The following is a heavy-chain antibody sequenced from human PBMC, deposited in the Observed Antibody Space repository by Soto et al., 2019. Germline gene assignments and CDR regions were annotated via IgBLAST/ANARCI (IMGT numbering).Heavy chain of an antibody. CDR3: AREEAIAVAAQIDY. J-gene: IGHJ4*02. D-gene: IGHD6-19*01. CDR1: GYTFTSYG. Sequence: ASVKVSCKASGYTFTSYGISWVRQAPGQGLEWMGWISAYNGNTNYAQKLQGRVTMTTDTSTSTAYMELRSLRSDDTAVYYCAREEAIAVAAQIDYWGQGTLVTVSS. V-gene: IGHV1-18*01. CDR2: ISAYNGNT.